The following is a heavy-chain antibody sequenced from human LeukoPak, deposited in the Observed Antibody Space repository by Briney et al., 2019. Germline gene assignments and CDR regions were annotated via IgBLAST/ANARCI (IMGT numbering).Heavy chain of an antibody. J-gene: IGHJ4*02. V-gene: IGHV3-11*01. D-gene: IGHD3-22*01. CDR2: ISSSGSTI. CDR3: ARDSLYYYDSSGYVDY. CDR1: GFTFSDYY. Sequence: GSLRLSCAASGFTFSDYYMSWIRQAPGKGLEWVSYISSSGSTIYYADSVKGRFTISRDNAKNSLYLQMNSLRAEDTAVYYCARDSLYYYDSSGYVDYWGQGTLVTVSS.